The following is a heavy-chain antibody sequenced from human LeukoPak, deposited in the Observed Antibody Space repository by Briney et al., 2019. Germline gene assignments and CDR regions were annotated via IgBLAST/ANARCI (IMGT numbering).Heavy chain of an antibody. CDR3: AKPNYYYDSSGRYFDY. CDR1: GFPFSGYY. D-gene: IGHD3-22*01. CDR2: ISGGGQT. J-gene: IGHJ4*02. Sequence: GGSLRLSCAASGFPFSGYYMSWIRQSPGKGLECISYISGGGQTYYAGAVKGRFTISRDNAKNSLFLQMNSLRAEDTAVYYCAKPNYYYDSSGRYFDYWGQGTLVTVSS. V-gene: IGHV3-11*01.